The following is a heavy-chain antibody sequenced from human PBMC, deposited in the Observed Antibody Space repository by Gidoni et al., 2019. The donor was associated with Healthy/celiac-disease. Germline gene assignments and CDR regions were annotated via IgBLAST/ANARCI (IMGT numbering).Heavy chain of an antibody. CDR3: ARLCPSGSYLEYYFDY. D-gene: IGHD1-26*01. Sequence: QVQLVQSGAEVKKPGASVNVACKASGYTFPSYGISWVRQAPGQGLEWMGWISAYNGNTNYAQKLQGRVTMTTDTATSTAYMELRSLRSDDTAVYYCARLCPSGSYLEYYFDYWGQGTLVTVSS. J-gene: IGHJ4*02. CDR2: ISAYNGNT. V-gene: IGHV1-18*04. CDR1: GYTFPSYG.